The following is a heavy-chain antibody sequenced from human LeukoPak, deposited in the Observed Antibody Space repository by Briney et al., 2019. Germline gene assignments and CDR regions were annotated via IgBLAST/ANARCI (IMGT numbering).Heavy chain of an antibody. D-gene: IGHD3-10*01. CDR2: IKLDGSER. Sequence: GESLRLSCAASGFTFDSYWMSWVRQAPGKGLEWVANIKLDGSERYYMDSVRGRFTISRDYSKNSLDLQMNSLRAEDTAVCYCALSRGSGGPFDFWGQGTLVTVSS. V-gene: IGHV3-7*01. CDR1: GFTFDSYW. CDR3: ALSRGSGGPFDF. J-gene: IGHJ4*02.